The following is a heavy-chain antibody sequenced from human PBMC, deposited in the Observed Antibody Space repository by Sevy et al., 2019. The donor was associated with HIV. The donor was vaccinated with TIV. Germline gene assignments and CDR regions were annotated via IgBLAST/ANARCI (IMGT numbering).Heavy chain of an antibody. V-gene: IGHV4-34*01. D-gene: IGHD2-2*01. CDR2: INESGIT. J-gene: IGHJ5*02. Sequence: SETLSLTCAVHDGSFSGYYWNWIRQLPGKGLEWIGEINESGITYYNPSLKSRVTFSVDTSKKRFSLRLNSVTAVDSAVYFCARSPPVVVVPGAPSWFDPWGQGTLVTVSS. CDR3: ARSPPVVVVPGAPSWFDP. CDR1: DGSFSGYY.